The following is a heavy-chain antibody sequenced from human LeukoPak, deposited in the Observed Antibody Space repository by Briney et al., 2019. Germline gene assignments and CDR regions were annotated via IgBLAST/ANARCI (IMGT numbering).Heavy chain of an antibody. D-gene: IGHD5-12*01. J-gene: IGHJ6*03. V-gene: IGHV3-30*04. CDR2: ISYDGSNK. CDR1: GFTFSSYA. CDR3: AKARGYDFYYYYYMDV. Sequence: GGSLRLSCAASGFTFSSYAIHWVRQAPGKGLEWVAVISYDGSNKYYADSVKGRFTISRDNSKNTLYLQLNSLRAEDSAVYYCAKARGYDFYYYYYMDVWGKGTTVTVSS.